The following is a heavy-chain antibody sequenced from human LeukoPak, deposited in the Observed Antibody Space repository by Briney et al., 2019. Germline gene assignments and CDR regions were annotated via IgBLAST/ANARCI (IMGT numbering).Heavy chain of an antibody. CDR1: GFTFSSYN. J-gene: IGHJ6*03. D-gene: IGHD1-26*01. Sequence: PGGSLRLSCAASGFTFSSYNMNWVRQAPGKELEWVSSITSGSSYIYYADSVKGRFTISRDNAKNSLYLQMNSLRAEDTAVYYCARDPYSGSYGNYYYYFMDVWGKGTTVTISS. CDR3: ARDPYSGSYGNYYYYFMDV. V-gene: IGHV3-21*01. CDR2: ITSGSSYI.